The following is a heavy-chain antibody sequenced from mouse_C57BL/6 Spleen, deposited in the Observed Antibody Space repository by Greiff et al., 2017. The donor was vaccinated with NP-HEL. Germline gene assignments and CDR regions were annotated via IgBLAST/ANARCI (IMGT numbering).Heavy chain of an antibody. J-gene: IGHJ1*03. D-gene: IGHD1-1*01. V-gene: IGHV1-55*01. CDR1: GYTFTSYW. Sequence: QVQLQQPGAELVKPGASVKMSCKASGYTFTSYWITWVKQRPGQGLEWIGDIYPGSGSTNYNEKFKSKATLTVDTSSSTAYMQLSSLTSEDSAVYYCARSRSSYWYFDVWGTGTTVTVSS. CDR2: IYPGSGST. CDR3: ARSRSSYWYFDV.